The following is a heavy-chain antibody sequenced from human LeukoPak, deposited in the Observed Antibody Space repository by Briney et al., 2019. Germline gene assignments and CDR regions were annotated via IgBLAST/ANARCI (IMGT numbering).Heavy chain of an antibody. CDR1: GFIFSQYS. D-gene: IGHD2-21*02. V-gene: IGHV3-23*01. Sequence: GGSLRLSCAASGFIFSQYSMNWVRQAPGKGLEWVSAISGSGGSTYYADSVKGRFTISRDNSKNTLYLQMNSLRAEDTAVYYCAKGWEAYCGGDCSWNFDYWGQGTLVTVSS. CDR2: ISGSGGST. CDR3: AKGWEAYCGGDCSWNFDY. J-gene: IGHJ4*02.